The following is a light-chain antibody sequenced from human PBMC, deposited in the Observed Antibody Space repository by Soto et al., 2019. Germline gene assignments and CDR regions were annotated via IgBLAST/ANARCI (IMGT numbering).Light chain of an antibody. J-gene: IGLJ2*01. V-gene: IGLV1-40*01. CDR3: QSYDSSHVV. Sequence: QLVLTQPPSVSGAPGQRVTISCTGRSSNIGAGYDVHWYQQLPGTAPKLLIYGSSNRPSGVPDRFSGSKSGTSASLAITGLQAEDEADYYCQSYDSSHVVFGGGTKLTVL. CDR2: GSS. CDR1: SSNIGAGYD.